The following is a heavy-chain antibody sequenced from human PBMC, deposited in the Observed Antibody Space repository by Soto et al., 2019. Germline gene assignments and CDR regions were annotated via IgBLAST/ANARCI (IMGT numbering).Heavy chain of an antibody. CDR2: ISYDGSNK. V-gene: IGHV3-30*18. D-gene: IGHD1-26*01. Sequence: GGSLRLSCAASGFTFSSYGMHWVRQAPGKGLEGVAVISYDGSNKYYADSVKGRFTISRDNSKNTLYLQMNSLRAEDTAVYYCAKWISRRTLVGYYFDYWGQGTLVTVSS. CDR1: GFTFSSYG. J-gene: IGHJ4*02. CDR3: AKWISRRTLVGYYFDY.